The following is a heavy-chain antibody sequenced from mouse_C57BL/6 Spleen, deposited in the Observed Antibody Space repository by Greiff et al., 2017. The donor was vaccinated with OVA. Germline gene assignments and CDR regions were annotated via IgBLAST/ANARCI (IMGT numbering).Heavy chain of an antibody. Sequence: QVQLQQSGAELVMPGASVKLSCKASGYTFTSYWMHWVKQRPGQGLEWIGEIDPSDSYTNYNQKFKGKSTLTVDKSSSTAYMQLSSLTSEDSAVYYCARGTTVVAEDYWGQGTTLTVSS. V-gene: IGHV1-69*01. CDR2: IDPSDSYT. CDR1: GYTFTSYW. J-gene: IGHJ2*01. CDR3: ARGTTVVAEDY. D-gene: IGHD1-1*01.